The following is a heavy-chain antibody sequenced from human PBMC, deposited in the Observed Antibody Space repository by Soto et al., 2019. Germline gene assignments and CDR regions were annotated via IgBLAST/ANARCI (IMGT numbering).Heavy chain of an antibody. Sequence: SETLSLTCTVTGDSITSGGYYWSWIRQHPGKGLEWLGYIYGSGGSGSTLYNPSLKSRITLSVDTSKTQFSLNLSSVTVADTAVYFCERKQARYSSGIDYWGQGTLVTVSS. CDR1: GDSITSGGYY. J-gene: IGHJ4*02. D-gene: IGHD1-1*01. V-gene: IGHV4-31*03. CDR2: IYGSGGSGST. CDR3: ERKQARYSSGIDY.